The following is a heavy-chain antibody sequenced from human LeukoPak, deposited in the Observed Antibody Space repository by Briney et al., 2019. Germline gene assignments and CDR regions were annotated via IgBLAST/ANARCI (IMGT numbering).Heavy chain of an antibody. D-gene: IGHD3-22*01. V-gene: IGHV1-18*01. CDR1: GYTSTSYG. CDR3: AKGISYYDSSGYPLDY. J-gene: IGHJ4*02. CDR2: ISAYNGNT. Sequence: ASVKVSCKASGYTSTSYGISWVRQAPGQALEWMGWISAYNGNTNYAQKLQGRVTMTTDTSTSTAYMELRSLRSDDTSVYYSAKGISYYDSSGYPLDYWGQGTLVTVSS.